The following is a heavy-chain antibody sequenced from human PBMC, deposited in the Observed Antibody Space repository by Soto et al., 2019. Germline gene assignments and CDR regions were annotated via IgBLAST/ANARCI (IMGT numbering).Heavy chain of an antibody. Sequence: SETLSLTCTVSGGSISNFYWSWIRQPPGKGLEWIGYVYYTGSTRYNPSLKRRVTFSADSSRGQFSLRLNSVTAADTAVYYCARTVLGPDLLADFFVDDYYYMHVWCQATTVTVSS. J-gene: IGHJ6*03. CDR1: GGSISNFY. D-gene: IGHD3-9*01. CDR2: VYYTGST. CDR3: ARTVLGPDLLADFFVDDYYYMHV. V-gene: IGHV4-59*08.